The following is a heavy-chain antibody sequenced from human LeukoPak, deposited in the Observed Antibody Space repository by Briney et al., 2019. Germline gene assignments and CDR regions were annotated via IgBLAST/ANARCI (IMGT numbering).Heavy chain of an antibody. CDR3: ARSYCAGDCYTEYFQH. J-gene: IGHJ1*01. CDR1: GASISTHTYY. V-gene: IGHV4-39*01. D-gene: IGHD2-21*02. Sequence: PSVTLSLTCTVSGASISTHTYYWGWIRQPPGKGLEWIGSIYYNGNTYYNPSLKSRVTISVDTSNNQFSLKLRSVTAADTAVYYCARSYCAGDCYTEYFQHWGQGTLVTVSS. CDR2: IYYNGNT.